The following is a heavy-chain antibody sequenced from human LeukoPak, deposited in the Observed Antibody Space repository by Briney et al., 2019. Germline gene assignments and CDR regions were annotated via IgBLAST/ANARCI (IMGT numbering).Heavy chain of an antibody. D-gene: IGHD3-22*01. J-gene: IGHJ4*02. CDR3: ARLYYDSSGYYQICYFDY. Sequence: SETLSLTCTVSGGCISGSSYYWGWIRQPPGKGLEWNGSIYYSGSTYYNPSLKSRVTISVDTSKNQFSLNLSSVTAADTAVYYCARLYYDSSGYYQICYFDYWGQGTLVTVSS. V-gene: IGHV4-39*01. CDR1: GGCISGSSYY. CDR2: IYYSGST.